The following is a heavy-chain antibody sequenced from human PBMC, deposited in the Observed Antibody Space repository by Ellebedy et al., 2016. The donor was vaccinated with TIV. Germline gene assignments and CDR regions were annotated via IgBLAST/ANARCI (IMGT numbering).Heavy chain of an antibody. V-gene: IGHV1-2*02. CDR1: GYTFTGYY. CDR2: INPNSGGT. J-gene: IGHJ4*02. D-gene: IGHD3-16*01. CDR3: ARVMLGYGPFDY. Sequence: AASVKVSCKASGYTFTGYYMHWVRQAPGQGLEWMGWINPNSGGTNYAQKFQGRVTMTRDTSISTAYMELSRLRSDDTAVYYFARVMLGYGPFDYWGQGTLVTVSS.